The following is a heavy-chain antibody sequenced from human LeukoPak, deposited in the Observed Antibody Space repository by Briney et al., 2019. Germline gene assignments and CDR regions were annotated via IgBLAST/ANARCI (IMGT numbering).Heavy chain of an antibody. CDR2: MNPNSGNT. V-gene: IGHV1-8*01. CDR3: ARVRLVTMVRGVIHSYYYYMDV. Sequence: ASVKVSCKASGYTFTSYDINWVRQATGQGLEWMGWMNPNSGNTGYAQKFQGRVTMTRNTSISTAYMELSSLRSEDTAVYYCARVRLVTMVRGVIHSYYYYMDVWGKGTTVTISS. J-gene: IGHJ6*03. CDR1: GYTFTSYD. D-gene: IGHD3-10*01.